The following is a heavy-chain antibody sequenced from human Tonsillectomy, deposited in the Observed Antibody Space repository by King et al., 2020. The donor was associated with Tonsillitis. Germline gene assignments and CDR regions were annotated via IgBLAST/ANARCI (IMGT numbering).Heavy chain of an antibody. J-gene: IGHJ2*01. CDR3: ARHLNPNWYFDL. Sequence: QLQESGPGLVKPSETLSLTCTVSGGAICNYYWSWVRQPPGKGLEWCVYIFYNWSANSNPSLKGVGTIPVATSTNQFSLKLSSVTAADTAVYHFARHLNPNWYFDLWGRGTLVTVSS. V-gene: IGHV4-59*08. CDR2: IFYNWSA. CDR1: GGAICNYY.